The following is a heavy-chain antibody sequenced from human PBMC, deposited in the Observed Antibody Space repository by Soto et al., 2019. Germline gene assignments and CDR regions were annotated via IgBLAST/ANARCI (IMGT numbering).Heavy chain of an antibody. CDR2: ISGSGGST. V-gene: IGHV3-23*01. CDR3: ARRGSGSYYDY. J-gene: IGHJ4*02. D-gene: IGHD1-26*01. CDR1: GFTFSSYA. Sequence: EVQLLESGGGLVQPGGSLRLSCAASGFTFSSYAMRWVRQAPGKGLEWVSAISGSGGSTYYADSVKGRFTISRDNSKNTLYRQMNSLRAEDRAVYYCARRGSGSYYDYWGQGTLVTVSS.